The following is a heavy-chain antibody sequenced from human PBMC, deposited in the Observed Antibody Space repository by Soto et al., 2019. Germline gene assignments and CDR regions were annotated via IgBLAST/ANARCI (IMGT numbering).Heavy chain of an antibody. J-gene: IGHJ3*02. CDR1: GYSFTSYW. CDR3: AGRKGVNIAAAGKVGDAFDI. D-gene: IGHD6-13*01. V-gene: IGHV5-51*01. CDR2: IYPGDSDT. Sequence: GESLKISCQGSGYSFTSYWIGWVRQMPGKGLEWIGIIYPGDSDTRYSPSFQGPDTSAADKSNSTAYLQWISLKASDTAMYYWAGRKGVNIAAAGKVGDAFDIWGQGTMVTVSS.